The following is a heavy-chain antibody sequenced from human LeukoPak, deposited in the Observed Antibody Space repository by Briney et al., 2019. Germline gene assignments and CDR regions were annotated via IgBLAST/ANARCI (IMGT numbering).Heavy chain of an antibody. J-gene: IGHJ4*02. CDR2: ISAYNGNT. D-gene: IGHD6-13*01. Sequence: ASVKVSCKASGYTVTSYGISWVRQAPGQGLEWMGWISAYNGNTNYAQKLQGRVTMTTDTSTSTAYMELRSLRSDDTAVYYCARDGLIAAAGSFSYWGQGTLVTVSS. CDR3: ARDGLIAAAGSFSY. V-gene: IGHV1-18*01. CDR1: GYTVTSYG.